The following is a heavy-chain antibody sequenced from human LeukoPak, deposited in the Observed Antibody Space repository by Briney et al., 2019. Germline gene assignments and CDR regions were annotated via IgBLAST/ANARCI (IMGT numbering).Heavy chain of an antibody. J-gene: IGHJ6*02. CDR3: ARRGPKNYYYYGMDV. V-gene: IGHV1-2*02. Sequence: GASVKVSCKASGYTFTGYYMHWVRQAPGQGLEWMGWINPNSGGTNYAQKFQGRVTMTRNTSISTAYMELSSLRSEDTAVYYCARRGPKNYYYYGMDVWGQGTTVTVSS. CDR2: INPNSGGT. CDR1: GYTFTGYY.